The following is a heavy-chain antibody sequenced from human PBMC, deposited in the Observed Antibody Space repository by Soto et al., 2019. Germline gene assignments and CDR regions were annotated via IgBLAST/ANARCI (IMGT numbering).Heavy chain of an antibody. V-gene: IGHV3-74*01. J-gene: IGHJ6*02. CDR2: INSDGSST. CDR3: ARDVRGQLSHGHYYYGMDV. CDR1: GFTFSSYW. D-gene: IGHD2-2*01. Sequence: GGSLRLSCAASGFTFSSYWMHWVRQAPGKGLVWVSRINSDGSSTSYADSVKGRFTISRDNAKNTLYLQMNSLRAEDTAVYYCARDVRGQLSHGHYYYGMDVWGQGTTVTVSS.